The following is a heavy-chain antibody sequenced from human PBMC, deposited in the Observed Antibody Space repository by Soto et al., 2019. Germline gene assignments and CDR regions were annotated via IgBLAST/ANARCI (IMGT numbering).Heavy chain of an antibody. CDR1: GGTFSSYA. CDR3: VREGRHFDY. CDR2: INPIFGTP. Sequence: QVQLVQSGAEVQRPGSSVKVSCKASGGTFSSYAISWVRQAPGQGLEWMGGINPIFGTPHYAQKYQGRVTITADTFTNTAYMELTRLTSDDTAVYFCVREGRHFDYWGQGTLVTVSS. V-gene: IGHV1-69*06. J-gene: IGHJ4*02.